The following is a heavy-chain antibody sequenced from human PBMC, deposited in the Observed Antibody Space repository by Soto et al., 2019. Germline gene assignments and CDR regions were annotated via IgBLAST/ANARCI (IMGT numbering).Heavy chain of an antibody. CDR1: GYTFTSYG. V-gene: IGHV1-18*01. J-gene: IGHJ6*04. D-gene: IGHD2-8*01. Sequence: QVQLVQSGGEVRKPGASVTVSCKASGYTFTSYGISWVRQAPGQGLEWMGWISGYNGKTNYAQKVQDRVTMTTATPTSTADLELRSPRFAGTAVYYCARESFVLYYYTGLDVWPKGPTVTVSS. CDR3: ARESFVLYYYTGLDV. CDR2: ISGYNGKT.